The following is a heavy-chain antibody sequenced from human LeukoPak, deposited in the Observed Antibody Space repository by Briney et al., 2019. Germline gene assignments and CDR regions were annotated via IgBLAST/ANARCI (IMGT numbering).Heavy chain of an antibody. D-gene: IGHD3-3*01. CDR1: GFTFSSYA. J-gene: IGHJ6*02. CDR3: AKEGYDFWSGAPYMDV. Sequence: GGSLRLSCAASGFTFSSYAMHWVREAPGKGLEYVSAISSNGGRTYYAHSVKGRFTISRDNSKNTLYLQMGSLRAEDMAVYYCAKEGYDFWSGAPYMDVWGQGTTVTVSS. CDR2: ISSNGGRT. V-gene: IGHV3-64*01.